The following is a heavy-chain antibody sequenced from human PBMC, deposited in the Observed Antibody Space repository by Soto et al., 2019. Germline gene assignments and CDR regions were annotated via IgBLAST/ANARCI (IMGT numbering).Heavy chain of an antibody. V-gene: IGHV3-23*01. CDR1: GFAFYNYA. J-gene: IGHJ4*02. CDR3: AKDARRTGLLGQWVG. Sequence: EEQLLESGGGLIQPGGSLRLSCAASGFAFYNYAMPWVRQAPGKGLEWVSGISDRGISIYYTDSVKGRFTISRDNSKNTLFLQMDSLRGEDTALYYCAKDARRTGLLGQWVGWGQGTLVTVSS. CDR2: ISDRGISI. D-gene: IGHD1-26*01.